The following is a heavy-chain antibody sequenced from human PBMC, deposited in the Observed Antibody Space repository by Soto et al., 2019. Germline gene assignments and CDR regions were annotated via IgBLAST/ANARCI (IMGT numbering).Heavy chain of an antibody. CDR2: IIPIFGTA. D-gene: IGHD1-7*01. Sequence: ASVKVSCKASGGTFSSYAISWVRQAPGQGLEWMGGIIPIFGTANYAQKFQGRVTITADESTSTAYMELSSLRSEDTAVYYCARGRAGTNYYYYGMDVWGQGTTVTVSS. CDR1: GGTFSSYA. J-gene: IGHJ6*02. CDR3: ARGRAGTNYYYYGMDV. V-gene: IGHV1-69*13.